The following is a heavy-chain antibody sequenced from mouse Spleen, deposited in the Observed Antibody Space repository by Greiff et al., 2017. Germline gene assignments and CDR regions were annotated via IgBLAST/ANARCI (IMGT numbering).Heavy chain of an antibody. CDR2: IDPSDSYT. CDR3: ASYYYDPAWFAY. J-gene: IGHJ3*01. Sequence: VQLQQPGAELVMPGASVKLSCKASGYTFTSYWMHWVKQRPGQGLEWIGEIDPSDSYTNYNQKFKGKATLTVDKSSSTAYMQLSSLTSEDSAVYYCASYYYDPAWFAYWGQGTLVTVSA. CDR1: GYTFTSYW. D-gene: IGHD1-1*01. V-gene: IGHV1-69*01.